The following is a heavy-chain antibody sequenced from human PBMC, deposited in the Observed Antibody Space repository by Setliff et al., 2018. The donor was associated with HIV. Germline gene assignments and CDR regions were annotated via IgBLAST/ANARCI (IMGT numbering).Heavy chain of an antibody. CDR2: IYPGDSDT. Sequence: PGESLKISCKGSRYCFTNYWIGWVRQMPGKGLKWMGIIYPGDSDTRYSPAFQGQVTIPVDKSVNTAYLQWSSLKASDTAIYYCARHEGANTGDYYLDVWGKGTTVTVSS. J-gene: IGHJ6*03. CDR1: RYCFTNYW. D-gene: IGHD1-26*01. V-gene: IGHV5-51*01. CDR3: ARHEGANTGDYYLDV.